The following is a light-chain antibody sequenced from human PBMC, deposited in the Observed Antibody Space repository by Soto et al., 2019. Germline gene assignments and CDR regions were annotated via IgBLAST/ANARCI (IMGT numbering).Light chain of an antibody. CDR1: QSVSSSY. CDR3: QQYVMPPFT. J-gene: IGKJ2*01. CDR2: GAS. V-gene: IGKV3-20*01. Sequence: EIVLTQSPGTLSLSPGERATLSCRASQSVSSSYLAWYQQKPGQAPRLLIYGASSRATGIPDRFNGGGSGTEFTLTINTLEPEDFAVYYCQQYVMPPFTFGQGTKVDIK.